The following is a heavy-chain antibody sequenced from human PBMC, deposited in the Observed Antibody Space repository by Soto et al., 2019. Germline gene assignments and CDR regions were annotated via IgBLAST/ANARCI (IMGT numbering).Heavy chain of an antibody. V-gene: IGHV1-24*01. Sequence: GASVKVSCKVSGYTLTELSMHWVRQAPGKGLEWMGGFDPEDGETIYAQKFQGRVTMTEDTSTDTAYMELSSLRSEDTAVYYCATVSHYDFWRGYSPWGQGTLVTVSS. CDR1: GYTLTELS. J-gene: IGHJ4*02. CDR3: ATVSHYDFWRGYSP. CDR2: FDPEDGET. D-gene: IGHD3-3*01.